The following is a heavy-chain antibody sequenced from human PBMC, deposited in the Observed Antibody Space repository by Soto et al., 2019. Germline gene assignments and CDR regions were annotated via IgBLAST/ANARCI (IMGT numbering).Heavy chain of an antibody. CDR2: INGDGSDI. CDR3: TRSMVGFSYADS. D-gene: IGHD2-2*01. V-gene: IGHV3-74*01. CDR1: GFTFSTHW. Sequence: EVQLVESGGVLVQPGGSRRLSWAASGFTFSTHWMHWVRQAPGKGLVWVSRINGDGSDIVYADSVKGRFTISRDNAKNTLYLQMNSLRAEDTAVYYCTRSMVGFSYADSWGQGTLVTVSS. J-gene: IGHJ4*02.